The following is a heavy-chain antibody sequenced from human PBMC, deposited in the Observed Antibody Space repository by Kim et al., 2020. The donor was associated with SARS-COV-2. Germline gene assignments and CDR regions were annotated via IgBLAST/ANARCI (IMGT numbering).Heavy chain of an antibody. CDR2: ISSSGGTI. Sequence: GGSLRLSCAASGFTLSDYYMSWIRQAPGKGLEWVSKISSSGGTIEYADSVKGRFTISRDKAKDSLYLQMSSLRAEDTAGYYCARSGYYTVTYGMDVWGQGTAVTVSS. CDR1: GFTLSDYY. V-gene: IGHV3-11*01. CDR3: ARSGYYTVTYGMDV. J-gene: IGHJ6*02. D-gene: IGHD3-3*01.